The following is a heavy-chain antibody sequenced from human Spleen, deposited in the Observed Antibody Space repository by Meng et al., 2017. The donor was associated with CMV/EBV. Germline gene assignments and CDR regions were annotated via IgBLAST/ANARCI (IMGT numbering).Heavy chain of an antibody. CDR2: ISSSSSTI. J-gene: IGHJ4*02. CDR3: ARVYDF. Sequence: GESLKISCAASGFTFSSYSMNWVRQAPGKGLEWVSYISSSSSTIYYADSVKGRFTISRDNAKNSLYPQMNSLRAEDTAVYYCARVYDFWSQGTLVTVSS. V-gene: IGHV3-48*04. CDR1: GFTFSSYS. D-gene: IGHD3-3*01.